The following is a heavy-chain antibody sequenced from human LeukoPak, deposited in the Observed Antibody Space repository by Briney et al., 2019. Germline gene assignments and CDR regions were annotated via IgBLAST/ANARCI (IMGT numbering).Heavy chain of an antibody. Sequence: ASVKVSCKASGYTFTSYAMNWVRQAPGQGLEWMGWINTNTGNPTYAQGFTGRFVFSLDTSVSTAYLQISSLKAEDTAVYYCARVWGPLYCSGGSCYYYYYYGMDVWGQGTTVTVSS. CDR2: INTNTGNP. J-gene: IGHJ6*02. CDR1: GYTFTSYA. V-gene: IGHV7-4-1*02. CDR3: ARVWGPLYCSGGSCYYYYYYGMDV. D-gene: IGHD2-15*01.